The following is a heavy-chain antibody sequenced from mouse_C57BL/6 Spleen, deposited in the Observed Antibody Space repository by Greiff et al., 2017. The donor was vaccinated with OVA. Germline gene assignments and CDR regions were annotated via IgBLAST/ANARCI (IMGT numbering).Heavy chain of an antibody. D-gene: IGHD3-3*01. J-gene: IGHJ4*01. CDR2: ISYDGSN. V-gene: IGHV3-6*01. CDR3: ARGDPVFYDAMDY. Sequence: VQLKESGPGLVKPSQSLSLTCSVTGYSITSGYYWNWIRQFPGNKLEWMGYISYDGSNNYNPSLKNRISITRDTSKNQFFLKLNSVTTEDTATYYCARGDPVFYDAMDYWGQGTSVTVSS. CDR1: GYSITSGYY.